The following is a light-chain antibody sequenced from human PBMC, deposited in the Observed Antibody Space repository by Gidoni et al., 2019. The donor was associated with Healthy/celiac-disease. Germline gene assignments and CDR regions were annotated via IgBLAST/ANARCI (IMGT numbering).Light chain of an antibody. CDR1: QSISSW. V-gene: IGKV1-5*03. Sequence: DIQMTQSPSTLSASVGDRVTITCRASQSISSWLAWYQQKPGKAPKLLIYKASSLESGVPSRFSGSGSGTEFTLTISSLQPDDFATYYCQHSKTFXQXTKVEIK. CDR3: QHSKT. J-gene: IGKJ1*01. CDR2: KAS.